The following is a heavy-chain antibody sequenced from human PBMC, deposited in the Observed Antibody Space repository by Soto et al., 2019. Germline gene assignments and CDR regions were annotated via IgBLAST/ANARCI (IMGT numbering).Heavy chain of an antibody. J-gene: IGHJ6*02. Sequence: QVNLVQSGGGLVQPGRSLRLSCEASGFTFRNSGMEWIRQAPGKGLEWVARIWYDGSSPYYADSVKGRFTISRDNSKNTLYMELNSVRVEYTAVYYCARDMDSNYDGMDVWGQGTTVIGSS. V-gene: IGHV3-33*01. CDR2: IWYDGSSP. D-gene: IGHD4-4*01. CDR1: GFTFRNSG. CDR3: ARDMDSNYDGMDV.